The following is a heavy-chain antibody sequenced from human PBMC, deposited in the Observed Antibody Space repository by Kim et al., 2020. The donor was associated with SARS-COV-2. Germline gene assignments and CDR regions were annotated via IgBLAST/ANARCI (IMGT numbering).Heavy chain of an antibody. D-gene: IGHD5-12*01. CDR2: ITTGGDTV. J-gene: IGHJ6*02. Sequence: GGSLRLSCVASGFTFRDYYMSWIRQAPGQGLEWVAYITTGGDTVYYADSVRGRFTISRDNTKDSVYLQMNSLRAEDTALYYCVRDDIVPTTSVNYYGMDLWGQGTTVTVSS. CDR1: GFTFRDYY. V-gene: IGHV3-11*01. CDR3: VRDDIVPTTSVNYYGMDL.